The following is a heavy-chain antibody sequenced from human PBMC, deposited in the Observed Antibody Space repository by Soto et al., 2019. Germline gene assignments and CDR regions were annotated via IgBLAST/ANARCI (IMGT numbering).Heavy chain of an antibody. Sequence: ASVKVSCKASGYTFTDYGINWVRQAPGQGLEWMAWISAYNGNTNYAQNLQGRVTLTTDTSTSTAYMELRSLGSDDTAVFYCARVASSSRGYAFDIWGQGTMVTVSS. V-gene: IGHV1-18*01. CDR2: ISAYNGNT. CDR3: ARVASSSRGYAFDI. J-gene: IGHJ3*02. D-gene: IGHD6-13*01. CDR1: GYTFTDYG.